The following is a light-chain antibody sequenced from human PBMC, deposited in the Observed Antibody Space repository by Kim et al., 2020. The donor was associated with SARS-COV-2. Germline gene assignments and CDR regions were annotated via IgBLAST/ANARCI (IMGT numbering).Light chain of an antibody. CDR2: DNN. CDR3: GTWDSSLSAHVI. CDR1: RFNIATNY. V-gene: IGLV1-51*01. Sequence: QSVLTQPPSVSATPGQKVTISCSGSRFNIATNYISWYQHLPGTAPKLLIYDNNKRPSGIPDRFSGSKSGTSATLGITGLQTGDEADYYCGTWDSSLSAHVIFGGGTKLTVL. J-gene: IGLJ2*01.